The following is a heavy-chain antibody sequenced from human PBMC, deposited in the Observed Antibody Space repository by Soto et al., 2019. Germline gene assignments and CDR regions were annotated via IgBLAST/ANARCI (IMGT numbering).Heavy chain of an antibody. V-gene: IGHV3-23*01. J-gene: IGHJ6*02. D-gene: IGHD6-13*01. CDR1: GFTFSTSG. CDR2: ISGSGAYT. Sequence: GGSLRLSCPASGFTFSTSGMSWVRQAPGKGLEWVSSISGSGAYTYYADSVKGRFTISRDNSKNTLYLQMNSLRAEDTAVYYCAKVVIAAAGMIRWEGYYYYYGMDVWGQGTTVTVSS. CDR3: AKVVIAAAGMIRWEGYYYYYGMDV.